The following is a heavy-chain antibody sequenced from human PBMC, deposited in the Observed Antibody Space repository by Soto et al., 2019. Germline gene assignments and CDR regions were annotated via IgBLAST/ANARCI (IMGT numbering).Heavy chain of an antibody. V-gene: IGHV1-3*01. CDR2: INGGNGNT. J-gene: IGHJ4*02. D-gene: IGHD3-22*01. CDR1: GYTFTSYG. Sequence: ASVKVSCKASGYTFTSYGMHWVRQAPGQRLEWMGWINGGNGNTKYSQKFQGRVTTTRDTSASTAYMELSSLRSEDAAVYYYARFTDTNYYDSSGFDYWGQGTLVTVSS. CDR3: ARFTDTNYYDSSGFDY.